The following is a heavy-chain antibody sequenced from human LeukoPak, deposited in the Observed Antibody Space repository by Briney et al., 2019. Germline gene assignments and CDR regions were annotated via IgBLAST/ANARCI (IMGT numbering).Heavy chain of an antibody. V-gene: IGHV3-30*02. J-gene: IGHJ4*02. CDR3: ARKRTNNWNSGDDY. CDR1: GFTFSSYG. Sequence: GGSLRLSCAASGFTFSSYGMHWVRQAPGKGLEGVAFIRYDGSNKYYADSVKGRFTISRDNSKNTLYLQMNSLRAEDTAVYYWARKRTNNWNSGDDYWGQGTLVTVSS. D-gene: IGHD1-7*01. CDR2: IRYDGSNK.